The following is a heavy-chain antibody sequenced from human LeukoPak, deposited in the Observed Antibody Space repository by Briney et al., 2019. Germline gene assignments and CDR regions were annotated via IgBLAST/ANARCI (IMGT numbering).Heavy chain of an antibody. CDR2: MNPNSGNT. CDR3: ARGRAADAFDI. J-gene: IGHJ3*02. V-gene: IGHV1-8*03. D-gene: IGHD6-13*01. Sequence: ASVKVSCKASGYTFTGYYMHWVRQATGQGLEWMGWMNPNSGNTGYAQKFQGRVTITRNTSISTAYMELSSLRSEDTAVYYCARGRAADAFDIWGQGTMVTVSS. CDR1: GYTFTGYY.